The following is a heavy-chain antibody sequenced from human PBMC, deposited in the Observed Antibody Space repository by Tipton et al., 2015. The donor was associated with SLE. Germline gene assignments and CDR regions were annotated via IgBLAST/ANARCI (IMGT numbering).Heavy chain of an antibody. J-gene: IGHJ4*02. CDR1: GGSISSSSYY. CDR2: IYYSGTT. CDR3: ARDLAYAWCYY. V-gene: IGHV4-39*07. Sequence: TLSLTCTISGGSISSSSYYWGWIRQTPGKGLEWLGSIYYSGTTYYSPSFKSRVTILVDTSKNQFSLTLTSVTAADTAVYYCARDLAYAWCYYWGQGTLVTVSS. D-gene: IGHD4/OR15-4a*01.